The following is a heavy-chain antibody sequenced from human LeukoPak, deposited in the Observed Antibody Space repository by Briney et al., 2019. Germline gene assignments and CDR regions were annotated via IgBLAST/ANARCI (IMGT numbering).Heavy chain of an antibody. J-gene: IGHJ4*02. V-gene: IGHV3-23*01. D-gene: IGHD1-26*01. CDR3: AKDRSGSYGGPFDY. CDR1: GFTFSSSA. Sequence: GGSLRLSCAASGFTFSSSAMTWVRQAPGKGLEWVSTISGSGDRTYYADSVKGRFTISRDNSKNTLFLQMNSLRAEDTAVYYCAKDRSGSYGGPFDYWGQGTLVTVSS. CDR2: ISGSGDRT.